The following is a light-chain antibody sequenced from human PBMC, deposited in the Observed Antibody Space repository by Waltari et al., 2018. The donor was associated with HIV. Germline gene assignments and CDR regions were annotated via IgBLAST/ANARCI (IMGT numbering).Light chain of an antibody. CDR2: EAS. CDR1: SSDIGGYIY. J-gene: IGLJ2*01. V-gene: IGLV2-14*01. CDR3: VSYTSSSTLI. Sequence: QSALTQPASVSGSPGQSITISCTGTSSDIGGYIYVSWYQQHSGKAPKLMIYEASSRPSGVSDRFAGSKSGNTASLTISGLQAEDEADYYCVSYTSSSTLILGGGTKVTVL.